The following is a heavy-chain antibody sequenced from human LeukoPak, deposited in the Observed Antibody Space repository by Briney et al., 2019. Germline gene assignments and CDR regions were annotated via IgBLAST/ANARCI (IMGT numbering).Heavy chain of an antibody. D-gene: IGHD3-10*01. CDR1: GFTFSSYT. J-gene: IGHJ4*02. V-gene: IGHV3-21*01. Sequence: KPGGSLRLSCAVSGFTFSSYTMSWVRQSPGKGLEWVSSISTSGVDIYYVDSVRGRFTISRDNAGKSLYLQLNSLSDEDTAVYYCARDPAANSGSPGIWWGQGTLVTVSS. CDR3: ARDPAANSGSPGIW. CDR2: ISTSGVDI.